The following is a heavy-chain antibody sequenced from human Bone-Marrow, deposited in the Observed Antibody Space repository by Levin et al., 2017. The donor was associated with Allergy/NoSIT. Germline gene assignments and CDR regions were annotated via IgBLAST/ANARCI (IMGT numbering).Heavy chain of an antibody. V-gene: IGHV1-46*01. J-gene: IGHJ5*01. CDR3: ARTQYSSSSDWFDS. Sequence: PGESLKISCKASGYIFMNYHLHWVRQAPGRGLEWMAGINPFGASPSYAHKFQGRVTMTSDTSTSTVYMELSSLRSEDTAVYYCARTQYSSSSDWFDSWGQGTLLTVSS. CDR2: INPFGASP. D-gene: IGHD6-6*01. CDR1: GYIFMNYH.